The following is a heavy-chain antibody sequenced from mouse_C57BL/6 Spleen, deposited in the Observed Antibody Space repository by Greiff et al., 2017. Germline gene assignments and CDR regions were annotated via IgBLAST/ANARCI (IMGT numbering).Heavy chain of an antibody. V-gene: IGHV1-54*01. CDR1: GYAFTNYL. J-gene: IGHJ2*01. D-gene: IGHD2-1*01. CDR3: ARGGNYNF. Sequence: VQLQQSGAELVRPGTSVKVSCKASGYAFTNYLIEWVKQRPGQGLEWIGVIIPGSGGTNYNEKFKGKATLTADKSSSTAYMQLSSLTYEDSAVYFCARGGNYNFWGQGTTLTGSS. CDR2: IIPGSGGT.